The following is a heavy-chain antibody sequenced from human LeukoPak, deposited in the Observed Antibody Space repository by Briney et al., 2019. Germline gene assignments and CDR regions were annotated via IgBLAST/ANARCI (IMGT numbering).Heavy chain of an antibody. CDR1: GFTFSSYA. Sequence: GGSLRLSCAASGFTFSSYAMHWVRQAPGKELEWVAVISYDGSNKYYADSVKGRFTISRDNSKNTLYLQMNSLRAEDTAVYYCARLVGPLYCSSTSCYQPWGQGTLVTVSS. CDR2: ISYDGSNK. J-gene: IGHJ4*02. CDR3: ARLVGPLYCSSTSCYQP. D-gene: IGHD2-2*01. V-gene: IGHV3-30-3*01.